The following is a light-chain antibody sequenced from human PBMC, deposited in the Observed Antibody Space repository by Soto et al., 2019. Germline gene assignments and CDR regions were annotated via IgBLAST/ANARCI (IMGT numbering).Light chain of an antibody. CDR1: QSISMY. CDR3: QQSYSSPRLT. J-gene: IGKJ4*01. V-gene: IGKV1-39*01. CDR2: AAS. Sequence: DIQMTQFPSSLSAFVGDRVTITCRASQSISMYLNWYQQKPGKAPYLLIYAASSLQSGVPSRFSGSGSGTDFTLTISSLQPEDFATYYCQQSYSSPRLTFGGGTKVDIK.